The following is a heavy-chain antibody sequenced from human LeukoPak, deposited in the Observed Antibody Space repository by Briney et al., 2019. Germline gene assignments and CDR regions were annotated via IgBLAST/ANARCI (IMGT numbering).Heavy chain of an antibody. V-gene: IGHV3-23*01. D-gene: IGHD4-17*01. Sequence: GGSLRLSCAASGFTFSSYAMSWVRQAPGKGLEWVSAISGSGDSTYYADSVKGRFTISRDNSKNTLYLQMNSLRAEDTAVYYCAKRDYGDYEVPFDYWGQGTLVTVSS. CDR1: GFTFSSYA. J-gene: IGHJ4*02. CDR2: ISGSGDST. CDR3: AKRDYGDYEVPFDY.